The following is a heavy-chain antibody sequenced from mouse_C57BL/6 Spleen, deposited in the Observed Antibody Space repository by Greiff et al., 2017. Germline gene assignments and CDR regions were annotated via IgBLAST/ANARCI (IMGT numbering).Heavy chain of an antibody. CDR1: GYTFTDYE. J-gene: IGHJ2*01. CDR3: TKWDYYGSLDY. Sequence: LQESGAELVRPGASVTLSCKASGYTFTDYEMHWVKQTPVHGLEWIGAIDPETGGTAYNQKFKGKAILTADKSSSTAYMELRSLTSEDSTVYYCTKWDYYGSLDYWGQGTTLTVSS. D-gene: IGHD1-1*01. CDR2: IDPETGGT. V-gene: IGHV1-15*01.